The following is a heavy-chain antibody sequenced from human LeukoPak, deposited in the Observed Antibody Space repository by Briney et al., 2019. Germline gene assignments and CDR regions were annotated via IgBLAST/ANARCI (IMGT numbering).Heavy chain of an antibody. V-gene: IGHV3-66*02. CDR1: GFTVSSNY. Sequence: PGGSLRLSCAASGFTVSSNYMSWVRQAPGKGLEWVSVIYSSGSTYYADSVKGRFTISRDNSKNTLYLQMNSLRAEDTAVYYCARSTYYDFWSGYPPFDYWGQGTLVTVSS. CDR2: IYSSGST. D-gene: IGHD3-3*01. CDR3: ARSTYYDFWSGYPPFDY. J-gene: IGHJ4*02.